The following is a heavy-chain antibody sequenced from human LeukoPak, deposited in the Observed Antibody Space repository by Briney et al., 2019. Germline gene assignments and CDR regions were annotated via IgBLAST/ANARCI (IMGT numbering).Heavy chain of an antibody. D-gene: IGHD4-17*01. CDR1: GGSISSSSYY. Sequence: SETLSLTCTVSGGSISSSSYYWGWIRQPPGKGLEWIGSIYYSGSTYYNPSLKSRVTISVDTSKNQFSLKLSSVTAADTAVYYCARIGELAYWGQETLVTCSS. J-gene: IGHJ4*02. CDR3: ARIGELAY. V-gene: IGHV4-39*01. CDR2: IYYSGST.